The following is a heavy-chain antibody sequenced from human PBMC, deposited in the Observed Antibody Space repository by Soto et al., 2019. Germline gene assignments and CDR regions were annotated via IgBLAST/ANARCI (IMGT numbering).Heavy chain of an antibody. CDR1: GFTFSSYG. D-gene: IGHD6-19*01. V-gene: IGHV3-30*18. CDR3: AKMIGRSSSAADY. J-gene: IGHJ4*02. Sequence: GGSLRLSCAASGFTFSSYGMHWVRQAPGKGLEWVAVISYDGSNKYYAGSVKGRFTISRDNSKNTLYLQMNSLRAEDTAVYYCAKMIGRSSSAADYWGQGTLVTVSS. CDR2: ISYDGSNK.